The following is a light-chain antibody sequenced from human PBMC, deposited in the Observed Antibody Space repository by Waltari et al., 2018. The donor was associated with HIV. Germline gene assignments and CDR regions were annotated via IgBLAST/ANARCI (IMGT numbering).Light chain of an antibody. CDR2: DVY. CDR1: SSDVGAYEY. Sequence: QSALTQPASVSGSPGQSITISCTGTSSDVGAYEYVSGYQQHPGKVPKLLIYDVYNRPSRISNRFSGSKSGNPASLTISGLQAEDEAAYYCASFTSGRLNVFGTGTKVTVL. J-gene: IGLJ1*01. V-gene: IGLV2-14*03. CDR3: ASFTSGRLNV.